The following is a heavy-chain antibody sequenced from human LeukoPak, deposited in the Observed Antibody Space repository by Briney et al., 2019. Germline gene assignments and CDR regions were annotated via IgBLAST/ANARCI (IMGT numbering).Heavy chain of an antibody. J-gene: IGHJ5*01. CDR2: TYYRSKWYS. Sequence: SQTLSLTCAISGDSVSSNSAAWNWNRQSPSRGREWLGRTYYRSKWYSEYALSLRGRLTIKPDTSKNQFSLQLNSVTPEDTAVYYCARTSGWFDYWGQGTPVTVSS. CDR3: ARTSGWFDY. V-gene: IGHV6-1*01. CDR1: GDSVSSNSAA. D-gene: IGHD6-19*01.